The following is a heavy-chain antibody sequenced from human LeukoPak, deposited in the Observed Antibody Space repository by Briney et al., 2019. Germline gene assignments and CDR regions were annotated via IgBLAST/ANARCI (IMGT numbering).Heavy chain of an antibody. CDR3: AKDRDYDFWSGYSESGRFDY. V-gene: IGHV3-23*01. CDR2: ISGSGGST. J-gene: IGHJ4*02. D-gene: IGHD3-3*01. Sequence: AGGSLRLSCAASGFTFSSYAMSWVRQAPGKGLEWVSAISGSGGSTYYADPVKGRFTISRGNSKNTLYLQMNSLRAEDTAVYYCAKDRDYDFWSGYSESGRFDYWGQGTLVTVSS. CDR1: GFTFSSYA.